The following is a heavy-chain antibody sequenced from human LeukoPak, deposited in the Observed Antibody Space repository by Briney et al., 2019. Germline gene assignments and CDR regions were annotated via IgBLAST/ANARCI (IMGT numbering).Heavy chain of an antibody. CDR3: ARDSLPYGSGSD. Sequence: GGSLRLSCAASGFTVSSNYMSWVRQAPGKGLEWVSVIYSGGSTYYADSVKGRFTISRDNSKNTLYLQMNSLRAEDTAVYYCARDSLPYGSGSDWGQGTLVTVSS. CDR2: IYSGGST. J-gene: IGHJ4*02. CDR1: GFTVSSNY. D-gene: IGHD3-10*01. V-gene: IGHV3-53*01.